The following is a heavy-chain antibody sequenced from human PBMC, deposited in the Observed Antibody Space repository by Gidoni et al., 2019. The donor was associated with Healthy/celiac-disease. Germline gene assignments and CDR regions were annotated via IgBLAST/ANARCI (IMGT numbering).Heavy chain of an antibody. Sequence: QVQLVQSGADVNKPGASVHVSCKAAGYPFTRYGISWVRQPPGQGLEWMRWISAYNSKKNYAQKIKGRVTMTTDTTTRTAYIEMRSLRYDDTAVYYCARVGYSSSWKGSWFDPWGQGTLVTVSS. CDR2: ISAYNSKK. J-gene: IGHJ5*02. CDR1: GYPFTRYG. D-gene: IGHD6-13*01. CDR3: ARVGYSSSWKGSWFDP. V-gene: IGHV1-18*01.